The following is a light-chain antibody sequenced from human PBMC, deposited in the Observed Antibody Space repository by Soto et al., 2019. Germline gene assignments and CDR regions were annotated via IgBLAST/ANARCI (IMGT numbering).Light chain of an antibody. CDR3: QSYDSSLNGVV. J-gene: IGLJ2*01. CDR1: SSNIGAGYD. Sequence: QAVVTQPPSVSGAPGQRVTISCTGSSSNIGAGYDVHWYQQLPGTAPKVLIYGNSNRPSGVPDRFSGSKSGTSASLAITGLQAEEEADYYCQSYDSSLNGVVFGGGTKVTAL. V-gene: IGLV1-40*01. CDR2: GNS.